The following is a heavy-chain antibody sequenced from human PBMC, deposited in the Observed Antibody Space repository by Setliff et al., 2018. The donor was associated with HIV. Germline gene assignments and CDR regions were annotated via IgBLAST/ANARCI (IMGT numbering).Heavy chain of an antibody. CDR3: ARAPFYYGSGSYQTFDY. CDR2: IYYRGST. V-gene: IGHV4-39*07. J-gene: IGHJ4*02. D-gene: IGHD3-10*01. CDR1: GDSISSSSHY. Sequence: SETLSLTCNVSGDSISSSSHYWGWIRQPPGKGLEWIGSIYYRGSTYYNPSLKSRVTISVDTSKNQFSLKLSSVTAADTAVYYCARAPFYYGSGSYQTFDYWGQGTLVTVSS.